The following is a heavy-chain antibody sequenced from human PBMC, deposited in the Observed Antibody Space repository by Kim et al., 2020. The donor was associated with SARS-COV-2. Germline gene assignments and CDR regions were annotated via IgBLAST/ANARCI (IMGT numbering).Heavy chain of an antibody. D-gene: IGHD5-18*01. V-gene: IGHV3-7*01. J-gene: IGHJ4*02. CDR1: GFTFSSYW. CDR3: ARDSPWDTARAASFDY. Sequence: GGSLRLSCAASGFTFSSYWMSWVRQAPGKGLEWVANIKQDGSEKYYVDSVKGRFTISRDNAKNSLYLQMNSLRAEDTAVYYCARDSPWDTARAASFDYWGQGTLVTVSS. CDR2: IKQDGSEK.